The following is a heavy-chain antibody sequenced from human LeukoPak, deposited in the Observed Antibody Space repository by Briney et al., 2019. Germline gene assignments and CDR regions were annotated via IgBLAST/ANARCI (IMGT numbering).Heavy chain of an antibody. CDR3: ARGWRSDYYDSSGYPKDNDAFDI. CDR1: SGSISSGGYY. D-gene: IGHD3-22*01. CDR2: IYYSGST. V-gene: IGHV4-31*03. J-gene: IGHJ3*02. Sequence: PSQTLSLTCTVSSGSISSGGYYWSWIRQHPGKGLEWIGYIYYSGSTYYNPSLKSRVTISVDTSKNQFSLKLSSVTAADTAVYYCARGWRSDYYDSSGYPKDNDAFDIWGQGTMVTVSS.